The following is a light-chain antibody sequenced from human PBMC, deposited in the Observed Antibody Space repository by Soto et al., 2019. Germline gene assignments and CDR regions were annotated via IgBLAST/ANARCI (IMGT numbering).Light chain of an antibody. CDR1: QSINTY. V-gene: IGKV3-15*01. CDR2: GAS. CDR3: QQYNNWPRT. Sequence: EVVLTQSPATLSLSPGERVTLSCRASQSINTYLAWHQHKPGQAPRLLIYGASTRATGIPARFSGSGSGTEFTLTISSLQSEDFAVYYCQQYNNWPRTVGQGTKVDIK. J-gene: IGKJ1*01.